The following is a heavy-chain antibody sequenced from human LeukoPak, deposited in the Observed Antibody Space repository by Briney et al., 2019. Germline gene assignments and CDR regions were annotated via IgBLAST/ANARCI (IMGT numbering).Heavy chain of an antibody. CDR3: ARETEGVTAYFDY. CDR1: GFTFSSYG. CDR2: IWYDGSNK. Sequence: QPGGSLRLSCAASGFTFSSYGMHWVRQAPGKGREWVAVIWYDGSNKYYGDSVKGRFTISRDNSKNTLYLQMNSLRAEDTAVYYCARETEGVTAYFDYWGQGTLVTVSS. V-gene: IGHV3-33*01. D-gene: IGHD5-18*01. J-gene: IGHJ4*02.